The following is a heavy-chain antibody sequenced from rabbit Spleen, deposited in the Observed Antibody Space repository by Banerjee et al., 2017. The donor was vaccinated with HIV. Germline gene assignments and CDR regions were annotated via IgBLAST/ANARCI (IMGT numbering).Heavy chain of an antibody. D-gene: IGHD1-1*01. Sequence: QDQLVESGGGLVQPGGSLKLSCKASGFDFSSYGMSWVRQAPGKGPEWIACINAATGKPVYATWAKGRFTISRTSSTTVTLRMTSLTAADRATYFCARDLVGVIGWNFYLWGQGTLVTVS. CDR2: INAATGKP. J-gene: IGHJ4*01. CDR1: GFDFSSYG. V-gene: IGHV1S45*01. CDR3: ARDLVGVIGWNFYL.